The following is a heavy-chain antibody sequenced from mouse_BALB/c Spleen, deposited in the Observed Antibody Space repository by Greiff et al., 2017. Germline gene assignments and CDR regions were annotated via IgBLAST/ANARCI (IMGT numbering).Heavy chain of an antibody. CDR2: ISSGGSYT. CDR1: GFTFSSYA. Sequence: EVMLVESGGGLVKPGGSLKLSCAASGFTFSSYAMSWVRQSPEKRLEWVAEISSGGSYTYYPDTVTGRFTISRDNAKNTLYLEMSSLRSEDTAMYYCARDGNYGYFDVWGAGTTVTVSS. J-gene: IGHJ1*01. D-gene: IGHD2-1*01. CDR3: ARDGNYGYFDV. V-gene: IGHV5-9-4*01.